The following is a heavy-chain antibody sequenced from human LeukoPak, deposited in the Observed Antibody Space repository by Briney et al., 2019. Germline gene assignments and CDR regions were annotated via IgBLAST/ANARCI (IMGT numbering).Heavy chain of an antibody. CDR1: GFTFSSYS. CDR2: ISYDGSNK. J-gene: IGHJ6*02. V-gene: IGHV3-30*03. CDR3: ARDGRIQLWSQDYYYGMDV. Sequence: GGSLRLSCAASGFTFSSYSMIWVRQAPGKGLEWVAVISYDGSNKYCADSVKGRFTISRDNSKNTLYLQMNSLRAEDTAVYYCARDGRIQLWSQDYYYGMDVWGQGTTVTVSS. D-gene: IGHD5-18*01.